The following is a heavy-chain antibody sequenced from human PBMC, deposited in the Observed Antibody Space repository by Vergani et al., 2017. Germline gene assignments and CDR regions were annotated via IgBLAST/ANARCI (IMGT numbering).Heavy chain of an antibody. Sequence: QVQLVESGGGVVQPGGSLRLSCAASGFSFSTYGMHWVRQAPGRGLEWVAVISYDGSNKYYADSVKGRFTISRDNSKNTLYLQMNSLRAEDTAVYYCARQKGYSSSSFDYWGQGTLVTVSS. CDR1: GFSFSTYG. D-gene: IGHD6-6*01. CDR3: ARQKGYSSSSFDY. V-gene: IGHV3-30*19. J-gene: IGHJ4*02. CDR2: ISYDGSNK.